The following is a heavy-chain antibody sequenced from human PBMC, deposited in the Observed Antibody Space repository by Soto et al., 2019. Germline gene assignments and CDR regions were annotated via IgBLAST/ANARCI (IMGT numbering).Heavy chain of an antibody. Sequence: SETLSLTCSVSGGSIDNYYWSWIRQAPGKGLEWIGYVYHNGRTSYNPSLKSRVTISIDTSKNQFSLKLYSVTAADTAVYYCARGQCSSTTCKGLRFDYWGQGAQVTVSS. CDR3: ARGQCSSTTCKGLRFDY. V-gene: IGHV4-59*12. CDR1: GGSIDNYY. J-gene: IGHJ4*02. D-gene: IGHD2-2*01. CDR2: VYHNGRT.